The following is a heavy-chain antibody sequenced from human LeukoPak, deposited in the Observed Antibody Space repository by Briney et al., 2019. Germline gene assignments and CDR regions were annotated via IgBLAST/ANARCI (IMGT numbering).Heavy chain of an antibody. V-gene: IGHV3-21*01. D-gene: IGHD6-19*01. CDR2: ISSSSSYI. Sequence: GGSLRLSCAASGFTFSSYSMNWVRQAPGKGLEWVSLISSSSSYIFYADSVKGRFTISRDNAKNSLYLQMNSLRAEDTAVYYCARDNIAVAVDYYFDYWGQGTLVTVSS. CDR1: GFTFSSYS. J-gene: IGHJ4*02. CDR3: ARDNIAVAVDYYFDY.